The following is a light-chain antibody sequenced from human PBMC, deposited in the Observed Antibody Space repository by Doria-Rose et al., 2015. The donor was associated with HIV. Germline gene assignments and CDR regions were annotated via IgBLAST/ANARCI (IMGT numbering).Light chain of an antibody. CDR1: QDISNY. CDR2: DAS. CDR3: QQYDDLPYT. Sequence: IRVTQSPSSLSASVGDRLTITCQASQDISNYLNWYQQKPGKAPKLLIYDASNLERGVPSRFSGSGAGTDFTFTISSLQPEDIETYYCQQYDDLPYTFGQWTNLKIK. J-gene: IGKJ2*01. V-gene: IGKV1-33*01.